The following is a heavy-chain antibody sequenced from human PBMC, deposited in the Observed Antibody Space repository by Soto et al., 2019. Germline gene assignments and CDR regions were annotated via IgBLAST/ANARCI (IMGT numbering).Heavy chain of an antibody. J-gene: IGHJ4*02. CDR1: GFSLSTSGVG. CDR3: AHSLMPNCGSRGGFDY. CDR2: IYWDDDT. D-gene: IGHD7-27*01. V-gene: IGHV2-5*02. Sequence: QITLKESGPTLVKPTQTLTLTCTFSGFSLSTSGVGVGWIRQPPGKALEWLALIYWDDDTRYSPSLKSRLTITKDTSKNQVVHTMTNMDPVDTPTYYCAHSLMPNCGSRGGFDYWGQGSLVTVSS.